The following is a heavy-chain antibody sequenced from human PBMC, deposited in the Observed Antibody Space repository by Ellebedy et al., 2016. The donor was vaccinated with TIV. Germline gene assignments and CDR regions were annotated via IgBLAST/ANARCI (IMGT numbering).Heavy chain of an antibody. V-gene: IGHV1-69*13. CDR2: IIPMFGTT. J-gene: IGHJ6*02. CDR1: GGTFSNYA. D-gene: IGHD3-10*01. Sequence: AASVQVSCKPSGGTFSNYAMSWVRQAPGQGLEWMGGIIPMFGTTTYSQRFQGRVPITAYEPTSTVYMEVSRLRPEDTAVYYCTRERRPIRGVDDPADYYYQYDLDVWGLGTTVTVSS. CDR3: TRERRPIRGVDDPADYYYQYDLDV.